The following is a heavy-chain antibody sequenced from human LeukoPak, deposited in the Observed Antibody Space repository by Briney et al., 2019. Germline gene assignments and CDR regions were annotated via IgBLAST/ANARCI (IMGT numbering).Heavy chain of an antibody. Sequence: PGGSLRLSCAASGFTFSSYGMHWVRQAPGKRLEWVAFIQYDGSNKYYADSVKGRFTISRDNSKNTLYLLMNSLRADDTAVYYCAKAAPIVVVIAIEHDAFDIWGQGTVVTVSS. V-gene: IGHV3-30*02. CDR2: IQYDGSNK. J-gene: IGHJ3*02. CDR3: AKAAPIVVVIAIEHDAFDI. CDR1: GFTFSSYG. D-gene: IGHD2-21*01.